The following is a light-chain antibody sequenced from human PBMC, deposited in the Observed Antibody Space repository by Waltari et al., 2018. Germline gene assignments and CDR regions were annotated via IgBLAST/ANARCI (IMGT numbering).Light chain of an antibody. CDR3: QRYETSPRT. Sequence: DIQMTQSPSTLSASVGDRVIITCRASQSIRNWLAWYQPTPGKAPKLLFHRASGLETGVPSRFSGSGSETEFNLTIGGLQPDDFASYFCQRYETSPRTFGPGTKVGVK. V-gene: IGKV1-5*03. CDR1: QSIRNW. J-gene: IGKJ1*01. CDR2: RAS.